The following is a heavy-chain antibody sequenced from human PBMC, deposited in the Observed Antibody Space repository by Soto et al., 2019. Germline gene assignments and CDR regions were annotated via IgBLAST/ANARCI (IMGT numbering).Heavy chain of an antibody. CDR1: GFTVSRS. Sequence: PGGSLRLSCAATGFTVSRSMSWVRQAPGKGLECVSFIHDDGNTYYTDSVKGRFTISRDISENTLYLQMDSLRVEDTAVYFCARDASGPFDYWGQGTPVTVSS. J-gene: IGHJ4*02. CDR3: ARDASGPFDY. D-gene: IGHD6-19*01. V-gene: IGHV3-53*01. CDR2: IHDDGNT.